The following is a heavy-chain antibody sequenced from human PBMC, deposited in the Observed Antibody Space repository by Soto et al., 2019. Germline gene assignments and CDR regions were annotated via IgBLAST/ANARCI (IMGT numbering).Heavy chain of an antibody. D-gene: IGHD3-16*01. CDR1: GFRFSLFW. Sequence: GGSLRLSCAASGFRFSLFWMSWVRQTPGKGLEWVANINEDGSEKFFADSVKGRFTISRDNAKNSLSLQMNSLTADDTAVYYCARTGWPQSSYYFDYWGQGTLVTVSS. V-gene: IGHV3-7*03. CDR3: ARTGWPQSSYYFDY. CDR2: INEDGSEK. J-gene: IGHJ4*02.